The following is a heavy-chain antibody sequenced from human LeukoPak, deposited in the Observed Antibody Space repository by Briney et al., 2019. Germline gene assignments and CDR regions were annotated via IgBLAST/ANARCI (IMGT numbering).Heavy chain of an antibody. CDR1: GFTFSSYW. V-gene: IGHV3-7*01. D-gene: IGHD3-22*01. CDR3: AREDEGAYYYDSSGFFDY. Sequence: GGSLRLSCAASGFTFSSYWMSWVRQAPGKGLEWVANIKQDGSEKYYVDSVKGRFTISRDNAKNSLYLQMNSLRAEDTAVYYCAREDEGAYYYDSSGFFDYWGQGTLVTASS. CDR2: IKQDGSEK. J-gene: IGHJ4*02.